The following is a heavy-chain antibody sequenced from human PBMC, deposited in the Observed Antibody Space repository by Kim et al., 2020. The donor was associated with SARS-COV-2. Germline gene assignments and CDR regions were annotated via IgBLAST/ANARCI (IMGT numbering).Heavy chain of an antibody. CDR3: ARPWIAAAGDNWFDP. Sequence: SETLSLTCTVSGGSISSSSYYWGWIRQPPGKGLEWIGSIYYSGSTYYNPSLKSRVTISVDTSKNQFSLKLSSVTAADTAVYYCARPWIAAAGDNWFDPWGKGTLVTVSS. V-gene: IGHV4-39*07. D-gene: IGHD6-13*01. CDR1: GGSISSSSYY. CDR2: IYYSGST. J-gene: IGHJ5*02.